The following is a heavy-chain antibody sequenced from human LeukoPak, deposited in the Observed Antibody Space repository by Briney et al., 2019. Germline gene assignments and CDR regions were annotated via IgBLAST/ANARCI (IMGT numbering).Heavy chain of an antibody. CDR2: INPNSGGT. D-gene: IGHD5-18*01. CDR1: GYTFTGYY. V-gene: IGHV1-2*06. Sequence: ASVKVSCKASGYTFTGYYMHWVRQAPGQGLEWMGRINPNSGGTNYAQKFQGRVTMTRDTSISTAYMELSRLRSDDTAVYYCARVVRYSYGVDYWGQGTLVTVSS. J-gene: IGHJ4*02. CDR3: ARVVRYSYGVDY.